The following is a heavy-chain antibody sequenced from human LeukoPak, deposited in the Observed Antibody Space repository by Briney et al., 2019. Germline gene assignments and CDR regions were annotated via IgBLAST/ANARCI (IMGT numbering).Heavy chain of an antibody. Sequence: PGGSLRLSCAASGFTFSNAWMSWVRQAPGKGLEWVGRIKSKTDGGTTDYAAPVKGRFTISRDDSKNTLYLQMNSLKAEDTAVYYCTTVGSSPTWIQLWFETLTDYWGQGTLVTVSS. V-gene: IGHV3-15*01. CDR3: TTVGSSPTWIQLWFETLTDY. D-gene: IGHD5-18*01. CDR1: GFTFSNAW. J-gene: IGHJ4*02. CDR2: IKSKTDGGTT.